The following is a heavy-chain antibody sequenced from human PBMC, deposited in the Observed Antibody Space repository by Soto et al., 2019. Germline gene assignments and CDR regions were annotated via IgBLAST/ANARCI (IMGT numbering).Heavy chain of an antibody. Sequence: QVQLVQSGAEVKKPGSSVKVSCKASGGTFSSYAISWVRQAPGQGLEWMGGIIPIFGTANYAQKFQGRVTITEDESTSTAYMELSSLRSEDTAVYYCASSPSSGYHYGDAFDIWGQGTMVTVSS. CDR3: ASSPSSGYHYGDAFDI. V-gene: IGHV1-69*01. D-gene: IGHD3-22*01. J-gene: IGHJ3*02. CDR1: GGTFSSYA. CDR2: IIPIFGTA.